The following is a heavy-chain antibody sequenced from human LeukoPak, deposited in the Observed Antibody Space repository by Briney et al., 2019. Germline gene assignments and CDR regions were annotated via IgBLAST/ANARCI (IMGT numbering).Heavy chain of an antibody. CDR2: IIPILGIA. V-gene: IGHV1-69*04. CDR3: ARARRTDRGEEISPYDY. J-gene: IGHJ4*02. CDR1: GGTFSSYA. Sequence: ASVKVSCKASGGTFSSYAISWVRQAPGQGLEWMGRIIPILGIANYAQKFQGRVTITADKSTSTAYMELSSLRSEDTAVYYCARARRTDRGEEISPYDYWGQGTLVTVSS. D-gene: IGHD5-24*01.